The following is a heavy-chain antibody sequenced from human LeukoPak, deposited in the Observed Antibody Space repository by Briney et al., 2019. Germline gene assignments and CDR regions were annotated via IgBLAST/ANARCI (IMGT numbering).Heavy chain of an antibody. D-gene: IGHD4-17*01. CDR1: GDSISSGGNY. CDR2: IYDSGRT. CDR3: ASGPADFGDYVEHCYMDV. V-gene: IGHV4-30-2*01. J-gene: IGHJ6*03. Sequence: PSETLSLTCTVSGDSISSGGNYWSWVRQPPGRGLEWIGYIYDSGRTYYSPSLESRVTISLDRSKTQFSLEVTSVTAADSAVYFCASGPADFGDYVEHCYMDVWGKGTTVTVSS.